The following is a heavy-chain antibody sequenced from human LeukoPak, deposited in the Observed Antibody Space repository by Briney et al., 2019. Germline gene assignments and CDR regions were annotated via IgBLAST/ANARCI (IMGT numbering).Heavy chain of an antibody. CDR3: ARRPVYGNSGHYAFDV. J-gene: IGHJ3*01. V-gene: IGHV3-30*03. D-gene: IGHD3-10*01. CDR1: GFTFSSCA. CDR2: ISYDGNTK. Sequence: PGRSLRLSCAASGFTFSSCAMHWVRQAPGKGLEWVAIISYDGNTKYYADSVKSRFTISRDNSKNTLYLQVNSLRAEDTAIYYCARRPVYGNSGHYAFDVWGQGTMVTVSS.